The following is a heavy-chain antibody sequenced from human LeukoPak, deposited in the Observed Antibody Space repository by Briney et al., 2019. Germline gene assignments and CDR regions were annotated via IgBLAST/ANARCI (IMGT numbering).Heavy chain of an antibody. Sequence: GGSLRLSCAASGFTFTNFAMHWVRQAPGKGLEWVTVISDDGNNKYFADSVKGRFTISRDNSKNTLYLQMNSLRAEDTAIYYCTLGESATVFGVVIAFYWGQGSLVTVSS. J-gene: IGHJ4*02. CDR1: GFTFTNFA. V-gene: IGHV3-30*03. CDR2: ISDDGNNK. D-gene: IGHD3-3*01. CDR3: TLGESATVFGVVIAFY.